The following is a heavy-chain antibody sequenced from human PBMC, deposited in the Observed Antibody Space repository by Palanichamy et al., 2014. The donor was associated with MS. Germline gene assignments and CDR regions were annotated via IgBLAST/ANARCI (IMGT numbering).Heavy chain of an antibody. CDR3: ATVFDF. J-gene: IGHJ4*02. CDR2: IDDHGTGT. V-gene: IGHV3-74*01. CDR1: GFTLSSNW. Sequence: EVQLVESGGGLVQPGGRLRLSCAVSGFTLSSNWMHWVRQVPGKGLVWVARIDDHGTGTSYADSVRGRFSISRDNAKNTVYLQMNSLRVEDTAVYYCATVFDFWGQGILVTVSS.